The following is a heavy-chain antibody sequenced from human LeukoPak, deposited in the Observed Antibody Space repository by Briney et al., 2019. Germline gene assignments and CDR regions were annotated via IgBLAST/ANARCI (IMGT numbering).Heavy chain of an antibody. CDR1: GYSISSGYY. CDR2: VYHSGST. D-gene: IGHD4-17*01. J-gene: IGHJ2*01. CDR3: ANTVTPRGVWYFDL. V-gene: IGHV4-38-2*02. Sequence: SETLSLTCTVSGYSISSGYYWGWIRQPPGKGLEWIGTVYHSGSTYYNPSLKSRVTISLDTSKNQFSLKLSSVTAADTAVYYCANTVTPRGVWYFDLWGRGTLVTVSS.